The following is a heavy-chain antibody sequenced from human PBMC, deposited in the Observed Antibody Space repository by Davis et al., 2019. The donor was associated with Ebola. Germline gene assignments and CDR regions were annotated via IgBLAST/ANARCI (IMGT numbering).Heavy chain of an antibody. D-gene: IGHD3-22*01. Sequence: ASVKVSCKASGYSFTTFGFSWVRQAPGQGPEWVGWISTCNGNIDYEQNFQGRVIMTSDTATNPAYMELRSLRSDDTAVYYCVRDRDDSSGYYYWGQGTLVTVSS. J-gene: IGHJ4*02. CDR3: VRDRDDSSGYYY. CDR2: ISTCNGNI. CDR1: GYSFTTFG. V-gene: IGHV1-18*01.